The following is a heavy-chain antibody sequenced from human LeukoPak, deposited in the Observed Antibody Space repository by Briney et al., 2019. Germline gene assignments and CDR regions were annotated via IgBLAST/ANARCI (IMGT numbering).Heavy chain of an antibody. CDR1: GGSFSGYY. V-gene: IGHV4-34*01. Sequence: SETLSLTCAVYGGSFSGYYWSWIRQPPGKGLEWIGEINHSGSTNYNPSLKSRVTISVDTSKNQFSLKLSSVTAVDTAVYYCARRGTRYNWFDPWGQGTLVTVSS. J-gene: IGHJ5*02. CDR2: INHSGST. CDR3: ARRGTRYNWFDP.